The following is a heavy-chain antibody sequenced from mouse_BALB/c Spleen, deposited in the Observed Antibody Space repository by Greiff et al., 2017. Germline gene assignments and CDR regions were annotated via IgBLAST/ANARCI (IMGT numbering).Heavy chain of an antibody. CDR3: ARGLGMIRDFDY. J-gene: IGHJ2*01. CDR1: GYSITSGYY. D-gene: IGHD2-4*01. Sequence: EVQRVESGPGLVKPSQSLSLTCSVTGYSITSGYYWNWIRQFPGNKLEWMGYISYDGSNNYNPSLKNRISITRDTSKNQFFLKLNSVTTEDTATYYCARGLGMIRDFDYWGQGTTLTVSS. V-gene: IGHV3-6*02. CDR2: ISYDGSN.